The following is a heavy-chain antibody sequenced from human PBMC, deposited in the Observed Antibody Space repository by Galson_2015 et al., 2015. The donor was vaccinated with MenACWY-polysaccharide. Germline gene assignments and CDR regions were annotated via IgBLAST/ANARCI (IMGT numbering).Heavy chain of an antibody. CDR3: ATELGY. CDR1: GGSLTAYY. J-gene: IGHJ4*02. D-gene: IGHD3-3*02. V-gene: IGHV4-59*12. CDR2: IYYSGST. Sequence: LSLTCSVSGGSLTAYYWAWIRQPPGKGLEWIGCIYYSGSTKYSPSLNSRVTISVDTSNNQFSLKLSSVTAADTAVYFCATELGYWGQGT.